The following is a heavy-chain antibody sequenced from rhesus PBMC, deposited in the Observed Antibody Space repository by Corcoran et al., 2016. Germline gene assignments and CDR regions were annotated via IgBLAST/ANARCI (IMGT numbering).Heavy chain of an antibody. J-gene: IGHJ4*01. D-gene: IGHD5-24*01. V-gene: IGHV4-76*01. CDR2: IDGSSGSP. CDR3: ARMGYSNYDY. Sequence: QVQLQESGPGVVQPSEPLSLTCAVSGGSLSSGYDWRWLRPPPGKGLEWSGSIDGSSGSPNYNPSLKNRVTISKDASKNQFSLKLSSVTAADTAVYYCARMGYSNYDYWGQGVLVTVSS. CDR1: GGSLSSGYD.